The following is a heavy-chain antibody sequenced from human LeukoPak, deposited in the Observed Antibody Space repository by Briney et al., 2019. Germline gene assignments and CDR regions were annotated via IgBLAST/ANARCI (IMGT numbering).Heavy chain of an antibody. D-gene: IGHD2-2*01. J-gene: IGHJ6*02. CDR3: AKQPYCSSTSCYPPPSDSYYYYGMDV. CDR2: ISYDGSNK. V-gene: IGHV3-30-3*02. Sequence: GGSLRLSCAASGFTLSSYAMHWVRQAPGKGLEWVAVISYDGSNKYYADSVKGRFTISRDNSKNTLDLQMNSLRAEDTAVYYCAKQPYCSSTSCYPPPSDSYYYYGMDVWGQGTTVTVSS. CDR1: GFTLSSYA.